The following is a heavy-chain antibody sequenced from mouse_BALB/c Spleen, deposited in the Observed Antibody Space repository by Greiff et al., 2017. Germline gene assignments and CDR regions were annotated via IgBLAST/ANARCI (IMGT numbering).Heavy chain of an antibody. Sequence: QVQLKESGAELVKPGASVKLSCKASGYTFTSYYMYWVKQRPGQGLEWIGEINPSNGGTNFNEKFKSKATLTVDKSSSTAYMQLSSLTSEDSAVYYCTRSKFYDGFLFAYWGQGTLVTVSA. D-gene: IGHD2-3*01. J-gene: IGHJ3*01. V-gene: IGHV1S81*02. CDR1: GYTFTSYY. CDR2: INPSNGGT. CDR3: TRSKFYDGFLFAY.